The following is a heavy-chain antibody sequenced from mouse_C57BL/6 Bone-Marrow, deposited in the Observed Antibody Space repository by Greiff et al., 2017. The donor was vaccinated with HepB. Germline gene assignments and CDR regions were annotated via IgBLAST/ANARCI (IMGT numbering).Heavy chain of an antibody. Sequence: VQRGESGAELVRPGASVKLSCKASGYNFTDYYINWVKQRPGQGLGGVARIYPGSGNTDYNEKFKGKATLTAEKSSSTAYMQLSSLTSEDSAVYFCAKYYAMDYWGQGTSVTVSS. CDR2: IYPGSGNT. CDR3: AKYYAMDY. J-gene: IGHJ4*01. V-gene: IGHV1-76*01. CDR1: GYNFTDYY.